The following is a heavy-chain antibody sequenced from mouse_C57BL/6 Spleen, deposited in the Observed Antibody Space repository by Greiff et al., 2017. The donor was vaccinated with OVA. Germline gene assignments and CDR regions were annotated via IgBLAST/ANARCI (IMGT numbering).Heavy chain of an antibody. V-gene: IGHV1-15*01. J-gene: IGHJ2*01. Sequence: VQLQQSGAELVRPGASVTLSCKASGYTFTDYEMHWVKQTPVHGLEWIGAIDPETGGTAYNQKFKGKAILTADKSSSTAYMELRSLTSEDSAVYFCTREGGNYVGYFDYWGQGTTLTVSS. CDR3: TREGGNYVGYFDY. D-gene: IGHD2-1*01. CDR1: GYTFTDYE. CDR2: IDPETGGT.